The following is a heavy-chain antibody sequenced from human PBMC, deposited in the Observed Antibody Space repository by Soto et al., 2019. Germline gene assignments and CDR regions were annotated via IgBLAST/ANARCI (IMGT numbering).Heavy chain of an antibody. CDR2: INPNSGGT. CDR1: GYTFTVYY. CDR3: ARGHITIFGVVILYYYYGMDV. Sequence: SVKVSCKASGYTFTVYYMHWVLQSPLQGLDWMGWINPNSGGTNYTQMFQGSVTMTKDTSISTAYMELSRLRPDDTAVYYYARGHITIFGVVILYYYYGMDVWGQGTTVTVAS. V-gene: IGHV1-2*02. J-gene: IGHJ6*02. D-gene: IGHD3-3*01.